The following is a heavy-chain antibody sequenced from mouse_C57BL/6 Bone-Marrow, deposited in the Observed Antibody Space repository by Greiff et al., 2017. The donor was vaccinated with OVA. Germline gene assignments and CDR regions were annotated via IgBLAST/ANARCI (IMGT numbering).Heavy chain of an antibody. V-gene: IGHV5-4*01. Sequence: EVQLQQSGGGLVKPGGSLKLSCAASGFTFSSYAMSWVRQTPEKRLEWVATISDGGSYTYYPDNVKGRFTISRDNAKNNLYLQMSHLKSEDTAMYYCAREGHYYGSSYRYYFDYWGQGTTLTVSS. CDR3: AREGHYYGSSYRYYFDY. CDR2: ISDGGSYT. CDR1: GFTFSSYA. D-gene: IGHD1-1*01. J-gene: IGHJ2*01.